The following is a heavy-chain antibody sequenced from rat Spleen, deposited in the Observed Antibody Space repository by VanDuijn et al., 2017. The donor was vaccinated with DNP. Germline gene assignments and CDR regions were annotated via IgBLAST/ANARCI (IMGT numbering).Heavy chain of an antibody. CDR2: IHYDGSSS. Sequence: EVQLVESGGGLVQPGRSLKLSCAASGFIFSKYGMAWVRQAPTKGLEWVATIHYDGSSSYYRDSVNGRCTISKDSTTSTLYLQVDSLRSEDSATYYCTRHRPYNNFFDFWGQGVMVTVSS. D-gene: IGHD1-10*01. CDR3: TRHRPYNNFFDF. J-gene: IGHJ2*01. V-gene: IGHV5-29*01. CDR1: GFIFSKYG.